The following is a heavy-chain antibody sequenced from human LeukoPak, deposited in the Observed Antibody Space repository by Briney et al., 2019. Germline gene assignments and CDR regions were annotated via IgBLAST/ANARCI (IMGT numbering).Heavy chain of an antibody. V-gene: IGHV3-30*04. CDR1: GFTFSSYV. CDR2: ISYDGSNE. D-gene: IGHD3-16*01. CDR3: ARDLSWGSYTS. Sequence: GGSLRLSCAASGFTFSSYVMHWVRQAPGKGLEWVAIISYDGSNEYYADSVKGRFTISRDNSKNTLYLQMNSLRAADTAVYYCARDLSWGSYTSWGQGTLVTVSS. J-gene: IGHJ4*02.